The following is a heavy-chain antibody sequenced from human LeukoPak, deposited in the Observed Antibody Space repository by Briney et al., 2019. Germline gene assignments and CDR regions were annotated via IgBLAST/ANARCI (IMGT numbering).Heavy chain of an antibody. CDR2: FDPEDGEA. CDR3: AAGGVYDLLDY. D-gene: IGHD2/OR15-2a*01. V-gene: IGHV1-24*01. J-gene: IGHJ4*02. Sequence: ASVKVSCKASGLTFTGVNYIHWVRQAPGQGPEWMGGFDPEDGEAIYAQKFQGRVTMTEDTSTDTTYMELNSLKSEDTAVYYCAAGGVYDLLDYWGQGTLVTVSS. CDR1: GLTFTGVN.